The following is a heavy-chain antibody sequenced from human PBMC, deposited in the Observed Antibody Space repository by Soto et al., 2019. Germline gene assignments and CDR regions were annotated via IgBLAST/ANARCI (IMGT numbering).Heavy chain of an antibody. J-gene: IGHJ4*02. D-gene: IGHD6-19*01. CDR1: GFTFSSYA. Sequence: QVQLMESGGGVVQPGRSLRLSCAASGFTFSSYAMHWVRQAPGKGLEWVAVISYDGSNKYYADSVKGRFTISRDNSKNTLYLQMNSLRAEDTAVYYCARALGIAVAGSLDYWGQGTLVTVSS. V-gene: IGHV3-30-3*01. CDR2: ISYDGSNK. CDR3: ARALGIAVAGSLDY.